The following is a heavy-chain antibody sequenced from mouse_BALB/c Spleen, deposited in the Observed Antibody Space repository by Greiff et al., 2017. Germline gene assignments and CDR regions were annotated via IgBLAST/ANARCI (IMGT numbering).Heavy chain of an antibody. CDR2: IDPANGNT. Sequence: LVESGAELVKPGASVKLSCTASGFNIKDTYMHWVKQRPEQGLEWIGRIDPANGNTKYDPKFQGKATITADTSSNTAYLQLSSLTSEDTAVYYCARSYDYDVGTWFAYWGQGTLVTVSA. D-gene: IGHD2-4*01. V-gene: IGHV14-3*02. CDR3: ARSYDYDVGTWFAY. CDR1: GFNIKDTY. J-gene: IGHJ3*01.